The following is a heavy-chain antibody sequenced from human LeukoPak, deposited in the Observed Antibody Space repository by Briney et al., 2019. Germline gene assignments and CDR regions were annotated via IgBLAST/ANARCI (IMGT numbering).Heavy chain of an antibody. CDR1: GGTFSSYA. D-gene: IGHD6-19*01. Sequence: SVKVSCKASGGTFSSYAISWVRQAPGQGLEWMGRIIPILGIANYAQKFQGRVTITADKSTSTAYMELSSLRSEDTAVCYCARGIAVAGIRNYYYGMDVWGQGTTVTVSS. J-gene: IGHJ6*02. CDR2: IIPILGIA. V-gene: IGHV1-69*04. CDR3: ARGIAVAGIRNYYYGMDV.